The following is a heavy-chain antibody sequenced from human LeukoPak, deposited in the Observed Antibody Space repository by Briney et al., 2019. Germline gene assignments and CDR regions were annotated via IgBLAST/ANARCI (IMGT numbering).Heavy chain of an antibody. CDR1: GFTFSSFT. Sequence: GGSLRLSCAASGFTFSSFTMTWVRQAPGKGLEWVSAIFGSGGSTFYSDSVKGRFTISRDNSKNTLFLQMNRLRAEDTAVYYCAKELYTGSYFTSDYWGHVTLVTVSS. D-gene: IGHD1-26*01. CDR3: AKELYTGSYFTSDY. J-gene: IGHJ4*01. CDR2: IFGSGGST. V-gene: IGHV3-23*01.